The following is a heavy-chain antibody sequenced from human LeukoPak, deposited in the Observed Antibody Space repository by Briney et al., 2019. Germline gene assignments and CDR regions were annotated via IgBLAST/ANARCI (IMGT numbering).Heavy chain of an antibody. CDR2: ITASGGRT. CDR1: RLTFSSFS. Sequence: GGSLRLSCAASRLTFSSFSMSWVRQAPGKGPEWVSAITASGGRTYYPDSLKGRFTISRDNSRNTLYLQMNSLRAEDTAVYYCAEERTSEGYFDYWGQGTLVTVSS. V-gene: IGHV3-23*01. CDR3: AEERTSEGYFDY. J-gene: IGHJ4*02. D-gene: IGHD1-1*01.